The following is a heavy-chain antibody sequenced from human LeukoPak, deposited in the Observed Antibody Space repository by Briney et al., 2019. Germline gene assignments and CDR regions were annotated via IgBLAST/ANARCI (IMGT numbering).Heavy chain of an antibody. D-gene: IGHD3-10*01. J-gene: IGHJ4*02. CDR1: GFTVSSYY. CDR3: ARSAQTGPLDS. V-gene: IGHV3-66*01. CDR2: IYSGGAT. Sequence: PGGSLRLSCAASGFTVSSYYMSWVRQAPGKGLEWVSVIYSGGATFYADSVKGRFIISRDSSTNTLYLRMNSLRAEDTALYYCARSAQTGPLDSWGQGTLVTVSA.